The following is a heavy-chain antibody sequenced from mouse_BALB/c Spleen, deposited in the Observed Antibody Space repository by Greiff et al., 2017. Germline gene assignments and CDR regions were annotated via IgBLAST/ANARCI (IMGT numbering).Heavy chain of an antibody. D-gene: IGHD2-14*01. Sequence: LQQPGSELVRPGASVKLSCKASGYTFTSYWMHWVKQRHGQGLEWIGNIYPGSGSTNYDEKFKSKGTLTVDTSSSTAYMHLSSLTSEDSAVYYCTRMGRYDVGDYFDYWGQGTTLTVSS. CDR3: TRMGRYDVGDYFDY. J-gene: IGHJ2*01. CDR2: IYPGSGST. CDR1: GYTFTSYW. V-gene: IGHV1S22*01.